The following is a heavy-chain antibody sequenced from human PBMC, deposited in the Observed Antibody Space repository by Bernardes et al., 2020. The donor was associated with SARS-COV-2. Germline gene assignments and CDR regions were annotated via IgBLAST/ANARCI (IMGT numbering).Heavy chain of an antibody. CDR3: VRNGYYSLDS. CDR1: GDSITRHSW. J-gene: IGHJ4*02. Sequence: ETLSLTCTVSGDSITRHSWWSWVRQSPEKGLEWIGEIHHDGNINYGPSLKSRVTLLVDTSKNQFSLRLSSVTAADTAFYYCVRNGYYSLDSWGQGTLVTVSS. D-gene: IGHD1-1*01. V-gene: IGHV4-4*02. CDR2: IHHDGNI.